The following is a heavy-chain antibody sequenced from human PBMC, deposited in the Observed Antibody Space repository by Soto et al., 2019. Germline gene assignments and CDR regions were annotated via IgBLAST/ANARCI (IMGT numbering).Heavy chain of an antibody. D-gene: IGHD2-2*02. J-gene: IGHJ6*02. CDR2: ISGSGGST. CDR3: ARLLYAHYYYYYGMDV. V-gene: IGHV3-23*01. Sequence: LRLSCAASGFTFSSYAMSWVRQAPGEGLEWVSAISGSGGSTYYADSVKGRFTISRDNSKNTLYLQMNSLRAEDTAVYYCARLLYAHYYYYYGMDVWGQGTTVTVSS. CDR1: GFTFSSYA.